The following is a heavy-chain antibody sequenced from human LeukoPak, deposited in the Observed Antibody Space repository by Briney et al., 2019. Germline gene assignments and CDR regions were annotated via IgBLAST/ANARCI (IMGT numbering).Heavy chain of an antibody. CDR3: ARVEYCSSTSCYPYNWFDP. CDR1: GGSISSGGYY. J-gene: IGHJ5*02. D-gene: IGHD2-2*01. CDR2: IYYSGST. V-gene: IGHV4-31*03. Sequence: SQTLSLTCTVSGGSISSGGYYWSWIRQHPGKGLEWIGYIYYSGSTYYNPSLKSRVTMSVDTSKNQFSLKLSSVTAADTAVYYCARVEYCSSTSCYPYNWFDPWGQGTLVTVSS.